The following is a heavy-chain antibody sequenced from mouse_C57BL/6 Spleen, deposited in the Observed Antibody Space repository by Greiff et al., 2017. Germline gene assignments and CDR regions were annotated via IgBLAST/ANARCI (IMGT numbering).Heavy chain of an antibody. CDR2: IYPRSGNT. CDR3: ARAITTTVGGYFDV. Sequence: VQLQQSGAELARPGASVKLSCKASGYTFTSYGISWVKQRTGQGLEWIGEIYPRSGNTYYNEKFKGKATLTADKSSSTAYMELRSLTSEDSAVYLCARAITTTVGGYFDVWGTGTTVTVSS. D-gene: IGHD1-1*01. J-gene: IGHJ1*03. V-gene: IGHV1-81*01. CDR1: GYTFTSYG.